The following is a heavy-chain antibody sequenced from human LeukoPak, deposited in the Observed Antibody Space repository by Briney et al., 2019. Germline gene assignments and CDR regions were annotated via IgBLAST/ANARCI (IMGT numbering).Heavy chain of an antibody. Sequence: GGSLRLSCAASDFTFSSYWMSWVRQAPGKGLEWVANIKQDGSEKYYVDSVKGRFTISRDNAKNSLYLQMNSLRAEDTAVYYCARWANWRERYFDYWGQGTLVAVSS. CDR2: IKQDGSEK. V-gene: IGHV3-7*01. CDR1: DFTFSSYW. CDR3: ARWANWRERYFDY. D-gene: IGHD1-20*01. J-gene: IGHJ4*02.